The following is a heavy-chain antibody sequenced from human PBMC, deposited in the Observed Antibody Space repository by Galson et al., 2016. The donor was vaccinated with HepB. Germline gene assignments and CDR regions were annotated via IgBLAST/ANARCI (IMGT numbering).Heavy chain of an antibody. CDR1: GVSISSGDYY. Sequence: TLSLTCSVSGVSISSGDYYWSWIRQSPGKGLEWIGNIYYRGNTDYNPSLQSRATISLDMSKNQVSLKVISLTVADTAVYYCARDSGYDDHYSYSALDVWGQGTAVTVS. CDR2: IYYRGNT. J-gene: IGHJ6*02. CDR3: ARDSGYDDHYSYSALDV. D-gene: IGHD5-12*01. V-gene: IGHV4-30-4*01.